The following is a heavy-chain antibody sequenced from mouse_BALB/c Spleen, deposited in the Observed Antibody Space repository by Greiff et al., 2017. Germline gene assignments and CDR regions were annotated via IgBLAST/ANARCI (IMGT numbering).Heavy chain of an antibody. Sequence: VQLQQSGPELVKPGASVKISCKASGYSFTGYFMNWVMQSHGKSLEWIGRINPYNGDTFYNQKFKGKATLTVDKSSSTAHMELRSLASEDSAVYYCARSEDGYWYFDVWGAGTTVTVSS. CDR1: GYSFTGYF. V-gene: IGHV1-20*02. J-gene: IGHJ1*01. CDR3: ARSEDGYWYFDV. CDR2: INPYNGDT. D-gene: IGHD2-3*01.